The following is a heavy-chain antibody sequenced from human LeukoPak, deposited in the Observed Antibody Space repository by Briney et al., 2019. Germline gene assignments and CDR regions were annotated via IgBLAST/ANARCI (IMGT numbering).Heavy chain of an antibody. Sequence: GGSLRLSCTASGFXFGDYAISWVRQAPGKGLEWVGFIRSKAYGGTTEYAASVKGRFTISRDDSKSIAYLQMNSLKTEDTAVYYCTSVPAATNARYYYYYYGMDVWGQGTTVTVSS. V-gene: IGHV3-49*04. J-gene: IGHJ6*02. CDR2: IRSKAYGGTT. D-gene: IGHD2-2*01. CDR3: TSVPAATNARYYYYYYGMDV. CDR1: GFXFGDYA.